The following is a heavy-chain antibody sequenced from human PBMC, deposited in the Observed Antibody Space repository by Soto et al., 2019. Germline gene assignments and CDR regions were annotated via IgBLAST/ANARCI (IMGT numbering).Heavy chain of an antibody. CDR3: ARRYGYYFDY. CDR2: IYYSGST. J-gene: IGHJ4*02. CDR1: GGSISSYY. Sequence: SETLSLTCTVSGGSISSYYWSWIRQPPGKGLEWIGYIYYSGSTNYNPSLKGRVTISVDTSKNQLSLELSSVTAADTAVYYCARRYGYYFDYWGQGTLVTAPQ. V-gene: IGHV4-59*08. D-gene: IGHD4-17*01.